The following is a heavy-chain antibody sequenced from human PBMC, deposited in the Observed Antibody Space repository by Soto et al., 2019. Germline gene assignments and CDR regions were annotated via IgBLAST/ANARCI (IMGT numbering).Heavy chain of an antibody. J-gene: IGHJ3*02. CDR1: GFTFSSYS. Sequence: EVQLVESGGGLVKPGGSLRLSCAASGFTFSSYSMNWVRQAPGKGLEWVSSISSSSSYIYYADSVKGRFTISRDNAKNSLYLQMNSLRAEDTAVYYCARTGQWSDYHDSSGYAFDIWGQGTMVTVSS. CDR2: ISSSSSYI. CDR3: ARTGQWSDYHDSSGYAFDI. V-gene: IGHV3-21*01. D-gene: IGHD3-22*01.